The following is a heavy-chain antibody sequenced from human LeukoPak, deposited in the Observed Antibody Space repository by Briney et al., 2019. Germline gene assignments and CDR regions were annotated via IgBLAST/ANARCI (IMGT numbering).Heavy chain of an antibody. CDR1: GFAFSRYK. Sequence: GGSLRLSCAASGFAFSRYKMNWVRQAPGKGLEWVSSISSSSSYMYYSASVEGRLTISRDNAKNSLYLQMNSLRAEDTAVYYCASGYHYFDYWGQGTLVTVSS. V-gene: IGHV3-21*01. CDR2: ISSSSSYM. J-gene: IGHJ4*02. D-gene: IGHD3-16*02. CDR3: ASGYHYFDY.